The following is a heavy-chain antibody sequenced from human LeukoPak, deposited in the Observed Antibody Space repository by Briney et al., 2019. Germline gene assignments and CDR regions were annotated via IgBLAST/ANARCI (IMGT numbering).Heavy chain of an antibody. CDR3: ASWQGWYFDL. J-gene: IGHJ2*01. CDR2: ISSDGGST. V-gene: IGHV3-64*01. CDR1: GFTFSSYA. Sequence: GGSLGLSCAASGFTFSSYAMHWVRQAPGKGLEYVSAISSDGGSTYYGNSVKGRFTISRDNSKNTLYLQMGSLRAEDMAVYYCASWQGWYFDLWGRGTLVTVSS.